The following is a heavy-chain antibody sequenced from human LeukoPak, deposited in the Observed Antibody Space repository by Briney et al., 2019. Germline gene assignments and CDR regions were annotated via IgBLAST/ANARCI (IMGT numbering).Heavy chain of an antibody. J-gene: IGHJ4*02. CDR3: ARNVDTANGEYYFDY. D-gene: IGHD5-18*01. Sequence: GASVKVSCKASGYTFTGYYMHWVRQAPGQGLEWMGWINPNSGGTNYAQKFQGRVTMTSDTSISTAYMELSRLRSDDTAVYYCARNVDTANGEYYFDYWGQGTLVTVSS. V-gene: IGHV1-2*02. CDR1: GYTFTGYY. CDR2: INPNSGGT.